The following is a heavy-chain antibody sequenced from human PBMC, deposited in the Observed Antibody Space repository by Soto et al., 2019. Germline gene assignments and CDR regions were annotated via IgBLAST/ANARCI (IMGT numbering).Heavy chain of an antibody. CDR2: IWYDGSNK. CDR1: GFTFGSYG. V-gene: IGHV3-33*01. CDR3: ARDREDSEGGDAFDI. J-gene: IGHJ3*02. D-gene: IGHD2-15*01. Sequence: QVQLVESGGGVVQPGRSLRLSCAASGFTFGSYGMHWVRQAPGKGLEWVAVIWYDGSNKYYADSVKGRFTISRDNSKNTLYLQMNSLRAEDTAVYYCARDREDSEGGDAFDIWGQGTMVTVSS.